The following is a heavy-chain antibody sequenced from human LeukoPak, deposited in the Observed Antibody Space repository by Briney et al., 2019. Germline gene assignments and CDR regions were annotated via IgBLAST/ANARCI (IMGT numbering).Heavy chain of an antibody. CDR2: ISGSSNNI. CDR3: ARGGTGDGNYFDN. Sequence: PGGSLRLSCAASGFTFSRYSMNWVRQAPGKGLEWLSYISGSSNNIYYADSVKGRFTVSRDNAKNSLYLQMYSLRADDAAVFYCARGGTGDGNYFDNWGQGTLVTVSS. V-gene: IGHV3-48*01. CDR1: GFTFSRYS. D-gene: IGHD7-27*01. J-gene: IGHJ4*02.